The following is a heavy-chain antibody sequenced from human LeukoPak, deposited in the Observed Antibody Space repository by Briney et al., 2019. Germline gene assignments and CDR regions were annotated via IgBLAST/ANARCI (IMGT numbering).Heavy chain of an antibody. D-gene: IGHD6-13*01. Sequence: GGSLRLSCAASGFTFSAYGLHWVRQAPGKGQEWVAVISYDGNTRYYADSVKGRFTISRDNSKDTLYLQMNSLRAEDTAVYYCAKRVDYGSSWYYFDYWGQGTLVTVSS. CDR3: AKRVDYGSSWYYFDY. J-gene: IGHJ4*02. CDR1: GFTFSAYG. CDR2: ISYDGNTR. V-gene: IGHV3-30*18.